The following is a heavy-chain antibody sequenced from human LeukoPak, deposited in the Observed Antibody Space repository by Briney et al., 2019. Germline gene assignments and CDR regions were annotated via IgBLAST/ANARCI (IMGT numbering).Heavy chain of an antibody. V-gene: IGHV4-31*03. Sequence: SETLSLTCTVSGGSINSGGYYRTWIRQHPGKGLEWIGYIYYSGSTYYNPSLKSRLTIPLDTSKNQFSLKLSSVTAADTAVYYCARYYYDSGGFYKDALDIWGQGTMVTVSS. CDR1: GGSINSGGYY. CDR2: IYYSGST. CDR3: ARYYYDSGGFYKDALDI. D-gene: IGHD3-22*01. J-gene: IGHJ3*02.